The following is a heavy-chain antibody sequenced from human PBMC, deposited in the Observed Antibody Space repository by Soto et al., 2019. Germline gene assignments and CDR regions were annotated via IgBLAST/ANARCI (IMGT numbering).Heavy chain of an antibody. CDR2: INPNSGGT. Sequence: WXLVKVSCKASVYTFTGYYMHWVRQAPGQGLEWMGWINPNSGGTNYAQKFQGRVTMTRDTSISTAYMELSRLRSDDTAVYYCARVGCSSNRCYYYYGMDVWGQGTTVTVSS. CDR1: VYTFTGYY. D-gene: IGHD2-2*01. CDR3: ARVGCSSNRCYYYYGMDV. J-gene: IGHJ6*02. V-gene: IGHV1-2*02.